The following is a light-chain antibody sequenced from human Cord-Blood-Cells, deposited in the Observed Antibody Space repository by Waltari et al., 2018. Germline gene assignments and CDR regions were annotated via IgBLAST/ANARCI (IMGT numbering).Light chain of an antibody. CDR1: QSVSSSY. CDR2: GAS. J-gene: IGKJ1*01. CDR3: QQYGSSRT. Sequence: EIVLTHSPRTLSLSPGERATLSCRASQSVSSSYLAWYQQKPGQAPRLLIYGASSRATGIPDRFSGSGSGTDFTLTISRLEPEDFAVYYCQQYGSSRTFGQGTKVEIK. V-gene: IGKV3-20*01.